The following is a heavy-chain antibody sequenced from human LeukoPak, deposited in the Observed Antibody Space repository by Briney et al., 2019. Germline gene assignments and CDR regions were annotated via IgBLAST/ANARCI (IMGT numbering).Heavy chain of an antibody. CDR1: GGSINNNY. Sequence: SETLSLTCTVSGGSINNNYWGWFRQPPGKGLECLAYIYSSGSTTYNPSLESRLAISIDTSKNHFSLKLSSVTAADTAVYFCAKRAVTTAGDLWFDPWGQGTLVTVSS. J-gene: IGHJ5*02. V-gene: IGHV4-59*08. CDR2: IYSSGST. CDR3: AKRAVTTAGDLWFDP. D-gene: IGHD2-21*01.